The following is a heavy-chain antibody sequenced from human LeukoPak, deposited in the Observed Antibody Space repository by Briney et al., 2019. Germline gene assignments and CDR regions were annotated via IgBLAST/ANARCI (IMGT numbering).Heavy chain of an antibody. CDR2: INSDGSAT. D-gene: IGHD6-13*01. CDR1: GFSFTNYW. J-gene: IGHJ4*02. V-gene: IGHV3-74*01. Sequence: GGSLRLSCAASGFSFTNYWMHWVRQAPGKGLVWVSHINSDGSATRYADSVKGRFTISRDNAKNSLYLQMNSLRDEDTAVYYCARGEGYSSSWYVGDLFDYWGQGTLVTVSS. CDR3: ARGEGYSSSWYVGDLFDY.